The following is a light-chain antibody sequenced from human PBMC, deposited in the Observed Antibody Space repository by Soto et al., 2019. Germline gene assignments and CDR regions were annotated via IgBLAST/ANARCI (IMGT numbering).Light chain of an antibody. CDR3: QQYGNSPFT. CDR2: GAS. V-gene: IGKV3-20*01. CDR1: QSVSSSY. Sequence: EIVLTQSPVTLSLSPGERATLSCWASQSVSSSYLAWYQQKPGQAPRLLMYGASSRATGIPDRFSGSGFGTDFTLTISRLEPEDFAVYYCQQYGNSPFTFGPGTKVDIK. J-gene: IGKJ3*01.